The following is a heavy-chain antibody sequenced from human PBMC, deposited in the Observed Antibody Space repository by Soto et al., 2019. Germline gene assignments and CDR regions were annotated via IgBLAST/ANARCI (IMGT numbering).Heavy chain of an antibody. Sequence: QVQLVESGGGVVQPGRSLRLSCAASGFTFSSYAMHWVRQAPGKGLEWVAVISYDRSNKYYADSVKGRFTISRDNSKNTLYLQMNSLRAEDTAVYHCARDPLWGTAMVLWYYDLWGRGTLVTVSS. CDR2: ISYDRSNK. V-gene: IGHV3-30-3*01. J-gene: IGHJ2*01. CDR1: GFTFSSYA. CDR3: ARDPLWGTAMVLWYYDL. D-gene: IGHD5-18*01.